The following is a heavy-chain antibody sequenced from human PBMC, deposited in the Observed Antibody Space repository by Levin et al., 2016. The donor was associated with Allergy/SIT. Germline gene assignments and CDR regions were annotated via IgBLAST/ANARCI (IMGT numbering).Heavy chain of an antibody. J-gene: IGHJ3*01. CDR2: VKSYSVGGTT. Sequence: WIRQPPGKGLEWVGRVKSYSVGGTTDYAAPVKDRFTISRDDSKSTLYLQMSSLKSEDTAVYYCAAEAYCASSTCPGAFNLWGRGTMVTVSS. V-gene: IGHV3-15*07. CDR3: AAEAYCASSTCPGAFNL. D-gene: IGHD2-2*01.